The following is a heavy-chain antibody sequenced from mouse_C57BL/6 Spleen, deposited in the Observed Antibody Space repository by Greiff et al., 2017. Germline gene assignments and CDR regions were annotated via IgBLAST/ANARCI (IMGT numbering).Heavy chain of an antibody. V-gene: IGHV1-26*01. CDR2: INPNNGGT. J-gene: IGHJ4*01. CDR3: AREGGYGYDQGAMDY. Sequence: VQLQQSGPELVKPGASVKISCKASGYTFTDYYMNWVKQSHGKSLEWIGDINPNNGGTSYNQKFKGKATLTVDKSSSTAYMELRSLTSEDSAVYYCAREGGYGYDQGAMDYWGQGTSVTVSS. D-gene: IGHD2-2*01. CDR1: GYTFTDYY.